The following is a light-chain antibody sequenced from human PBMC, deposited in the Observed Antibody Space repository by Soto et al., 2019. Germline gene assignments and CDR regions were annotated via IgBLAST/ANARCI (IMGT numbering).Light chain of an antibody. V-gene: IGLV2-14*01. CDR3: SSYTNSNTRV. J-gene: IGLJ1*01. CDR2: EVS. Sequence: QSALTQPASVSGSPGQSITISCTGTNSDVGDYNYVSWYQQHPGKAPKLIIYEVSNRPSGISDRFXXSXSGNTASLTISGLQAEDEADYYCSSYTNSNTRVFGTGTKVTVL. CDR1: NSDVGDYNY.